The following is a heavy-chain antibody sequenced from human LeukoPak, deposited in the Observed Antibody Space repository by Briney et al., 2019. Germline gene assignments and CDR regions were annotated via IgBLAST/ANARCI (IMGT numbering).Heavy chain of an antibody. CDR1: GDTFSDTY. CDR3: ARFLHGYSLDY. D-gene: IGHD1-1*01. J-gene: IGHJ4*02. CDR2: VYFDGSDT. Sequence: GESLKISCQASGDTFSDTYIAWVRQMAGKGLEWMGIVYFDGSDTRYSPSFQGQVTISVDQSISRAYLQWTSLKTSDTAMYYCARFLHGYSLDYWGQGTLVTVSS. V-gene: IGHV5-51*01.